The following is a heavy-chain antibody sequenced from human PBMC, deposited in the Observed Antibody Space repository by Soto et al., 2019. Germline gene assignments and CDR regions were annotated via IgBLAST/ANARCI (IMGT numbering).Heavy chain of an antibody. J-gene: IGHJ5*02. D-gene: IGHD6-13*01. V-gene: IGHV1-46*01. CDR2: INPSGGST. CDR1: GYTLTGDY. CDR3: ARGRGQIIRRDRGIAAAGNWFDP. Sequence: ASVKGSCKASGYTLTGDYVHWVRQAPGQGLEWMGIINPSGGSTSYAQKFQGRVTMTRDTSTSTVYMELSSLRSEDTAVYYCARGRGQIIRRDRGIAAAGNWFDPWGQGTLVTVSS.